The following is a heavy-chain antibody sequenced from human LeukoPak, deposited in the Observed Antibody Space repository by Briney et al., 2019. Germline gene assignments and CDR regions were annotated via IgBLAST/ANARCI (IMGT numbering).Heavy chain of an antibody. CDR3: VKDFGEKTAVIAY. CDR1: GFTFDDYA. V-gene: IGHV3-9*01. CDR2: IRRETGSI. D-gene: IGHD2-2*01. Sequence: GRSLRLSCAASGFTFDDYAMHWVRQAPGTGLEWASGIRRETGSIGYADSVKGRFTISRDNARNSLYLQMNSLRAEDTALYYCVKDFGEKTAVIAYWGRGTLVTVSS. J-gene: IGHJ4*02.